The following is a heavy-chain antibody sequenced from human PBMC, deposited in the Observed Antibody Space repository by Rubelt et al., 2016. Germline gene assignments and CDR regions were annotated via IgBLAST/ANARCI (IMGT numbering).Heavy chain of an antibody. CDR3: ARFDGTTPSEY. D-gene: IGHD1-7*01. CDR2: IAPNDSQT. V-gene: IGHV5-10-1*01. Sequence: GKGLEWMGRIAPNDSQTNYSPSFQGHVTISPAKSINTAYLQWSSLKPSDTATYYCARFDGTTPSEYWGQGTLLTVSS. J-gene: IGHJ4*02.